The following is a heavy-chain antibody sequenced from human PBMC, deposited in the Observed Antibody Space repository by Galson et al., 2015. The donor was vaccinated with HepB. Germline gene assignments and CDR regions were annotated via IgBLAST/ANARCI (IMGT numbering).Heavy chain of an antibody. V-gene: IGHV1-69*13. Sequence: SVKVSCKASGGTFSSYAISWVRQAPGQGLEWMGGIIPIFGTANYAQKFQGRVTITADESTSTAYMELSSLRSEDTAVYYCARVYSNYVAVLANYYYGMDVWGQGTTVTVSS. D-gene: IGHD4-11*01. CDR1: GGTFSSYA. CDR3: ARVYSNYVAVLANYYYGMDV. CDR2: IIPIFGTA. J-gene: IGHJ6*02.